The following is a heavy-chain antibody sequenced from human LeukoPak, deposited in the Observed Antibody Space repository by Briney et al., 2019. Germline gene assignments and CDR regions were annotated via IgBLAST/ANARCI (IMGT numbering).Heavy chain of an antibody. CDR1: GFTLSTYD. J-gene: IGHJ4*02. V-gene: IGHV3-13*01. CDR3: ARDSGHYGSGLGY. Sequence: GGSLRLSCAASGFTLSTYDMHWVRQPPGKGLEWVSGIDIPGNTYYPDSVKGRFTMSRESAKNSLYLQMNSLRAGDTAVYYCARDSGHYGSGLGYWGQGTLVTVSS. D-gene: IGHD3-10*01. CDR2: IDIPGNT.